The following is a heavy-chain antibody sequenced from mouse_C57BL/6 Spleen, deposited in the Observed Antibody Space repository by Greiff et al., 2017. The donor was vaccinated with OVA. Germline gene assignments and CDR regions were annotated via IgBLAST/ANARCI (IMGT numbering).Heavy chain of an antibody. Sequence: EVMLVESGGGLVKPGGSLKLSCAASGFTFSDYGMHWVRQAPEKGLEWVAYISSGSSTIYYADTVKGRFTISRDNAKNTLFLQMTSLRSEDTAMYYCAIHYGSSFYYAMDYWGQGTSVTVSS. CDR3: AIHYGSSFYYAMDY. CDR2: ISSGSSTI. V-gene: IGHV5-17*01. CDR1: GFTFSDYG. J-gene: IGHJ4*01. D-gene: IGHD1-1*01.